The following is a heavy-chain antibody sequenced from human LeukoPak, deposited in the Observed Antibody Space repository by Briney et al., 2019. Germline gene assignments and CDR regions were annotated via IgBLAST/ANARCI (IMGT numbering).Heavy chain of an antibody. CDR1: GFTFSSYA. CDR2: ISGSGGST. V-gene: IGHV3-23*01. Sequence: PGGSLRLSCAAPGFTFSSYAMSWVRQAPGKGLEWVSAISGSGGSTFYADSVKGRFTISRDNSKNTLYLQMNSLRAEDTAVYYCAKIVAWSEAARYAFDMWGQGTMVTVSS. D-gene: IGHD2-15*01. CDR3: AKIVAWSEAARYAFDM. J-gene: IGHJ3*02.